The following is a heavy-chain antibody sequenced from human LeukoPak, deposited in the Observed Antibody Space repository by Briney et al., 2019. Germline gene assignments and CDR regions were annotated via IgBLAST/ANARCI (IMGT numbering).Heavy chain of an antibody. Sequence: PGGSLRLSCAASGFTFNSYAMSWVRQAPGKGLEWVSYISSSGSTIYYADSVKGRFTISRDNAKNSLYLQMNSLRAEDTAAYYCARTFGELLSTFDYWGQGTLVTVSS. V-gene: IGHV3-48*03. CDR3: ARTFGELLSTFDY. J-gene: IGHJ4*02. CDR2: ISSSGSTI. CDR1: GFTFNSYA. D-gene: IGHD3-10*01.